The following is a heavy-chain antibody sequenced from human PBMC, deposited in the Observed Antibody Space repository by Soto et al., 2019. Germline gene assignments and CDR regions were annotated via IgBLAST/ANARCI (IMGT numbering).Heavy chain of an antibody. V-gene: IGHV3-21*01. CDR3: ARQDSSGYSNWFDP. CDR1: GFTFSSYS. Sequence: PGGSLRLSCAASGFTFSSYSMNWVRQAPGKGLEWVSSISSSSSYIYYADSVKGRFTIPRDNAKNSLYLQMNSLRAEDTAVYYCARQDSSGYSNWFDPWGQGXLVTVSS. D-gene: IGHD3-22*01. J-gene: IGHJ5*02. CDR2: ISSSSSYI.